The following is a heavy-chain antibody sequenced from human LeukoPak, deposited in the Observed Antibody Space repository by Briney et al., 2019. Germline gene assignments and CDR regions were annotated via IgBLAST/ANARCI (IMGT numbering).Heavy chain of an antibody. CDR3: AGGVGIAARRGLAGDY. CDR1: GFTFSDYY. Sequence: GGSLRLSCAASGFTFSDYYMSWIRQAPGKGLEWVSYISSSGSTIYYADSVKGRFTISRDNAKNSLYLQMNSLRAEDTAVYYCAGGVGIAARRGLAGDYWGQGTLVTVSS. J-gene: IGHJ4*02. D-gene: IGHD6-6*01. V-gene: IGHV3-11*04. CDR2: ISSSGSTI.